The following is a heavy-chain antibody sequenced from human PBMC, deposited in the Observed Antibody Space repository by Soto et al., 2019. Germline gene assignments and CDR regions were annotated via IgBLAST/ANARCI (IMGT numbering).Heavy chain of an antibody. CDR3: ARASLVGATMWFDP. V-gene: IGHV4-59*01. J-gene: IGHJ5*02. D-gene: IGHD1-26*01. CDR2: IYYSGST. CDR1: GGSISSYY. Sequence: SETLSLTCTVSGGSISSYYWSWIRQPPGKGLEWIGYIYYSGSTNYNPSLKSRVTISVDTSKNQFSLKLSSVTAADTAVYYCARASLVGATMWFDPWGQATLVTVSS.